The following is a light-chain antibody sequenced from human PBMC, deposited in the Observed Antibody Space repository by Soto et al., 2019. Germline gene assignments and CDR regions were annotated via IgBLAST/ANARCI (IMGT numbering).Light chain of an antibody. V-gene: IGKV2-30*01. CDR1: YSLVYSNGIAY. CDR2: EVS. Sequence: DVVMTQSPLSLPVTLGQPASISCRSNYSLVYSNGIAYLNWFHQSPGQSPRRLINEVSKRDSGVTDRFSGRGSATDFTLKISRVEAEDVVLYYCMQGTHWPPTFGRGTQVEIK. J-gene: IGKJ1*01. CDR3: MQGTHWPPT.